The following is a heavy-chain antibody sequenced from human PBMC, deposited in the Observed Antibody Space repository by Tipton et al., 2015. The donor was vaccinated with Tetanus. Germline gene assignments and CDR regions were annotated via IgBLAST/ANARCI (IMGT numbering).Heavy chain of an antibody. CDR1: GGSFSGYY. Sequence: TLSLTCAVYGGSFSGYYWSWIRQPPGKGLEWIGEINHSGSTNYNPSLKSRVTISVDTSKNQFSLKLSSVTAADTAVYYCARESSPTCGGDCLPFDYWGQGTLVTVSS. D-gene: IGHD2-21*02. CDR3: ARESSPTCGGDCLPFDY. CDR2: INHSGST. V-gene: IGHV4-34*01. J-gene: IGHJ4*02.